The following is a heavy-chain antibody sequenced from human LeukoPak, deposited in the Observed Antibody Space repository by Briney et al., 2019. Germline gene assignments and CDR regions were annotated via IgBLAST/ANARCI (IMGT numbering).Heavy chain of an antibody. CDR2: INHSGST. J-gene: IGHJ3*02. D-gene: IGHD6-13*01. CDR3: ARGFAAAGLDAFDI. CDR1: GGSFSGYY. Sequence: SETLSLTCAVYGGSFSGYYWSWIRQPPGKGLEWIGEINHSGSTNYNPSLKSRVTISVDTSKNQFSLKLSSVTAADTAVYYCARGFAAAGLDAFDIWGQGTMVTVSS. V-gene: IGHV4-34*01.